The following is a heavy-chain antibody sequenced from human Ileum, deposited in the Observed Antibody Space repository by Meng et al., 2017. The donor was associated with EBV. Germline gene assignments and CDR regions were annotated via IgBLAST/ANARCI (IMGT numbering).Heavy chain of an antibody. CDR1: GGSFSGYY. V-gene: IGHV4-34*01. J-gene: IGHJ4*02. Sequence: QVQLQQWGAGLLKPSETLSLTCAVYGGSFSGYYWTWIRQPPGKGLEWIGEINHSGSTNYNPSLKSRVTISVDKNQFSLKLSSVTAADTAVYYCARGFYTYGSSCFDYWGQGTLVTVSS. CDR2: INHSGST. CDR3: ARGFYTYGSSCFDY. D-gene: IGHD6-13*01.